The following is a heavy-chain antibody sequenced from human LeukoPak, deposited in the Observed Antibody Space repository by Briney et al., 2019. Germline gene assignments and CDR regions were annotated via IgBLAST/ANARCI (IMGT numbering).Heavy chain of an antibody. J-gene: IGHJ4*02. Sequence: PGGSLRLSCAASGFTFNSYAMSWVRQAPEKGLEWVATISGSGGGTYYADSVKGRFTISRDDSKNTLYLQMNSLRAEDMAVYYCAKDLGGYRNNYFDYWGQGALVTVSS. CDR2: ISGSGGGT. D-gene: IGHD3-16*01. CDR1: GFTFNSYA. CDR3: AKDLGGYRNNYFDY. V-gene: IGHV3-23*01.